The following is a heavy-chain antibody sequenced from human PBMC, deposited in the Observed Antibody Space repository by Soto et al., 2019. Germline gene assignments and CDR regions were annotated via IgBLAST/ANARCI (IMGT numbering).Heavy chain of an antibody. V-gene: IGHV3-74*01. J-gene: IGHJ4*02. CDR1: GFTFSSYW. CDR3: ARGANGNYYNDY. Sequence: EVQLVESGGGLVQSGGSLRLSCAASGFTFSSYWMHWVRQAPGKGLVWVSRIKGDGISTNYADSVKGRFTISRDNAKDTVFLPMDRPGGDDTAVVYLARGANGNYYNDYWGQGTLVTVSS. CDR2: IKGDGIST. D-gene: IGHD3-10*01.